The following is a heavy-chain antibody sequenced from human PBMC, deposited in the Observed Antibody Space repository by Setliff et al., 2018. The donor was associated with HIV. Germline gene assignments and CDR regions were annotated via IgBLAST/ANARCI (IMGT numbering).Heavy chain of an antibody. CDR1: GGSMSSHY. Sequence: PSETLSLTCSVSGGSMSSHYWTWVRQPAGKGLEWIGRMYHTGMSNYNPSLKSRVTMSVSPSKNQFSLKLTSVTAADTAVYYCARETIRSGHPSEAGFDFWGQGALVTVSS. J-gene: IGHJ4*02. V-gene: IGHV4-4*07. CDR2: MYHTGMS. D-gene: IGHD6-19*01. CDR3: ARETIRSGHPSEAGFDF.